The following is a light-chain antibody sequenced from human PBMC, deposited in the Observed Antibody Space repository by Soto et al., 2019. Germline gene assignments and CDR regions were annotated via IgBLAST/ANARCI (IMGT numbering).Light chain of an antibody. CDR1: QTISSW. J-gene: IGKJ1*01. CDR2: KAS. V-gene: IGKV1-5*03. Sequence: IQMTQSPSTLSGSVGDRLPITCRASQTISSWLAWYQQKPGKAPKLLIYKASTLKSGVPSRFSGSGSGTEFTLTISSLQPDDFATYYCQHYNSYSEAFGQGTKVDI. CDR3: QHYNSYSEA.